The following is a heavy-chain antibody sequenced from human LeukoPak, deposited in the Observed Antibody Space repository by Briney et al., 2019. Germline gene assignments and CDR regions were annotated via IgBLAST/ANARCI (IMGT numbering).Heavy chain of an antibody. CDR3: ARVDWQQLVRAFDY. D-gene: IGHD6-13*01. CDR2: IYYSGST. Sequence: PSETLSLTCTVSGGSISSSSYYWGWIRQPPGKGLEWIGSIYYSGSTYYNPSLKSRVTISVDTSKNQFSLKLSSVTAADTAVYYCARVDWQQLVRAFDYWGQGTLVTVSS. J-gene: IGHJ4*02. CDR1: GGSISSSSYY. V-gene: IGHV4-39*07.